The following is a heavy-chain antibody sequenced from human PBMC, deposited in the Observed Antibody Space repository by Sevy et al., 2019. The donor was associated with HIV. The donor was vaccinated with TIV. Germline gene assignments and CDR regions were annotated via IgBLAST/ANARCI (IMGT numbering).Heavy chain of an antibody. J-gene: IGHJ3*02. V-gene: IGHV3-48*02. Sequence: GGSLRLSCAASGFTFSSYSMNWVRQAPGKGLEWVSYISSSSSTIYYADSVKGRFTISRDNAKNSLYLQMNSLRDEDTAVYYCARDDSLITFGGVIVRGAFDIWGQGTMVTVSS. CDR3: ARDDSLITFGGVIVRGAFDI. CDR2: ISSSSSTI. CDR1: GFTFSSYS. D-gene: IGHD3-16*02.